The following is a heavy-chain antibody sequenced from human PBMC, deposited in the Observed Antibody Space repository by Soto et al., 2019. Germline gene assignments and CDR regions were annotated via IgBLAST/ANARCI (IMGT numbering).Heavy chain of an antibody. CDR2: ITDSGTGT. J-gene: IGHJ4*02. Sequence: EVHLLESGGGLVHPGESLRLSCGASGFTFSSCVMTWVRQAPGKGLEWVSCITDSGTGTYYADSVKGRFTISRDNSKNTMYLQMNNLRVEDTGVYYCAKGLINGRWYAEDWGQGTLDTVSS. D-gene: IGHD6-13*01. V-gene: IGHV3-23*01. CDR3: AKGLINGRWYAED. CDR1: GFTFSSCV.